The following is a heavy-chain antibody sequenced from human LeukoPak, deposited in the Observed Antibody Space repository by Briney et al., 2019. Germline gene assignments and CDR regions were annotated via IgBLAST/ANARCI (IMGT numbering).Heavy chain of an antibody. D-gene: IGHD5-24*01. CDR1: GYTFTSYY. J-gene: IGHJ3*02. V-gene: IGHV1-46*01. Sequence: GASVTVSCKASGYTFTSYYMHWVRQAPGQGLEWMGIINPSGGSTSYAQKFQGRVTMTRDTSTSTVYMELSSLRSEDTAVYYCARGSWEMARGYAFDIWGQGTMVTVSS. CDR2: INPSGGST. CDR3: ARGSWEMARGYAFDI.